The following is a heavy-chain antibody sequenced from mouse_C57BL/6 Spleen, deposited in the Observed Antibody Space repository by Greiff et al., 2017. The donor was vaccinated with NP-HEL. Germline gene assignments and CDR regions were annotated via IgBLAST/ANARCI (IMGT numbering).Heavy chain of an antibody. J-gene: IGHJ1*03. CDR3: ARREGPYWYFDV. Sequence: VQLQQPGAELVKPGASVKLSCKASGYTFTSYWMQWVKQRPGQGLEWIGEIDPSDSYTNYNQKFKGKATLTVDTSSSTAYMQLSSLTSEDSAVYYCARREGPYWYFDVWGTGTTVTVSS. CDR2: IDPSDSYT. V-gene: IGHV1-50*01. CDR1: GYTFTSYW.